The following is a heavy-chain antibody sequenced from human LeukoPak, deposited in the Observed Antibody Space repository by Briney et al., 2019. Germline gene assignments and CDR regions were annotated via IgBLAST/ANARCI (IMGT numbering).Heavy chain of an antibody. V-gene: IGHV3-33*01. CDR1: GFTFNSYG. J-gene: IGHJ4*02. D-gene: IGHD2-21*02. CDR3: ARGFVLGAAKNYFDY. CDR2: IWEDGSNI. Sequence: GGSLRLSCAASGFTFNSYGMHWVRQAPGKGLEWVAAIWEDGSNIHYGDSVKGRFTISRDNPKNTLYLQMNSLRAEDTAVYYCARGFVLGAAKNYFDYWGQGALVTVSS.